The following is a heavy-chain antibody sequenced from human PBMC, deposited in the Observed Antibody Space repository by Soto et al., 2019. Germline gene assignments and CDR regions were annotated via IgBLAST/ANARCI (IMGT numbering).Heavy chain of an antibody. CDR3: ATRARPDFYYMDV. CDR1: GFTLSGYA. D-gene: IGHD6-6*01. J-gene: IGHJ6*03. Sequence: EVQLAESGGGLAQPGGSLRLSCVASGFTLSGYAMDWVRQAPGKGLEYVSGISSNGVGTYYANSVQGRFTISRDNSKNTVYLQMGSLRPEDMAVYYCATRARPDFYYMDVWGKGTTVTVSS. V-gene: IGHV3-64*01. CDR2: ISSNGVGT.